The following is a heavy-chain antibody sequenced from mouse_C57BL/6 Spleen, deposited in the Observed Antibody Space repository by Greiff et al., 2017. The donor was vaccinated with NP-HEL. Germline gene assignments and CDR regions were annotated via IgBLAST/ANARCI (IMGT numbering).Heavy chain of an antibody. V-gene: IGHV1-18*01. Sequence: EVQLQQSGPELVKPGASVKIPCKASGYTFTDYNMDWVKQSHGKSLEWIGDINPNNGGTIYNQKFKGKATLTVAKSSSTAYMELRSLTSEDTAVYYCARYLFYDYDGYFDVWGTGTTVTVSS. J-gene: IGHJ1*03. CDR2: INPNNGGT. CDR3: ARYLFYDYDGYFDV. D-gene: IGHD2-4*01. CDR1: GYTFTDYN.